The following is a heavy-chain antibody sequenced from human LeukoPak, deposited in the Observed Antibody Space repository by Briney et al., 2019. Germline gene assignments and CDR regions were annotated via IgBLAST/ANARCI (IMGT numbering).Heavy chain of an antibody. CDR2: ISGSGGST. V-gene: IGHV3-23*01. CDR3: AKDQSGSGSSRGVSDY. CDR1: GFTFSSYA. J-gene: IGHJ4*02. Sequence: GRSLRLSCAASGFTFSSYAMGWVRPAPGKGLEWVSAISGSGGSTHYAASVKGRFTISRDNSKNTLYLQKNSLRAEDTAVYYCAKDQSGSGSSRGVSDYWGQGTLVTVSS. D-gene: IGHD1-26*01.